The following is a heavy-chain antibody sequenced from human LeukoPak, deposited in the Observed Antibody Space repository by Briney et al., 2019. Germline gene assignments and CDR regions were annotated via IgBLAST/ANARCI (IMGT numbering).Heavy chain of an antibody. J-gene: IGHJ4*02. V-gene: IGHV3-23*01. CDR1: GFTFSSYT. CDR2: ITIGDGNT. D-gene: IGHD7-27*01. Sequence: GGSLRLSCTASGFTFSSYTMTWVRQAPGKGLKWVSTITIGDGNTYYADSVKGRFTVSRDDSKNTLYLQMNSLRAEDTAVYYCAKDGGLWVSAHWGDSWGRGTLVTVSS. CDR3: AKDGGLWVSAHWGDS.